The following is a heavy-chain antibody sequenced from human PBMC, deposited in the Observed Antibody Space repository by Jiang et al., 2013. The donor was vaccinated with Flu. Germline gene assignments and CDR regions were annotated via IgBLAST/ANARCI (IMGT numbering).Heavy chain of an antibody. CDR3: AGLPLGSPSWRYFDL. CDR1: GFSFPTSW. CDR2: IFPGDSDT. V-gene: IGHV5-51*01. Sequence: EVKKPGESLKISCKGSGFSFPTSWIAWVRQLPGKGPECMGIIFPGDSDTRYSPSFQGQVTISADKYSDTAFLQWNSLKVSDTATYYCAGLPLGSPSWRYFDLWGRGTLVTVSS. D-gene: IGHD7-27*01. J-gene: IGHJ2*01.